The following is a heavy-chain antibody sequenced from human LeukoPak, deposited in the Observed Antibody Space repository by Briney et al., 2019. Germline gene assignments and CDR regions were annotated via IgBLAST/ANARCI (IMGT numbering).Heavy chain of an antibody. V-gene: IGHV1-18*01. D-gene: IGHD2-2*01. CDR3: ASHLSGSTSAITPYYYMDV. Sequence: GASVKVSCKASGYTFTSYGISWVRQAPGQGLEWMGWISAYNGNTNYAQKLQGRVTMTTDTSTSTAYMELRSLRSDDTAVYYCASHLSGSTSAITPYYYMDVWGKGTTVTVSS. CDR2: ISAYNGNT. CDR1: GYTFTSYG. J-gene: IGHJ6*03.